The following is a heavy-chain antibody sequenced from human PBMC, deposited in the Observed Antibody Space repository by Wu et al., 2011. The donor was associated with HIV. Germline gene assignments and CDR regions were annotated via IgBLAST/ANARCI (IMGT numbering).Heavy chain of an antibody. V-gene: IGHV1-8*01. D-gene: IGHD6-19*01. CDR2: MNPRSGGT. CDR1: GGTFSNYG. Sequence: KPGSSVKVSCQASGGTFSNYGVSWVRQAPGQGLEWMGWMNPRSGGTGYAQKFQGRVSMTRNISIDTAYVDLINLKSDDTAVYYCARDDSSGWPEGFDYWGQGTLVTVSS. CDR3: ARDDSSGWPEGFDY. J-gene: IGHJ4*02.